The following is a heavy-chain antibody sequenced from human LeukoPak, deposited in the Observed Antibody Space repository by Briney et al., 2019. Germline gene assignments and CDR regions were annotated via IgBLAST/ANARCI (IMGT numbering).Heavy chain of an antibody. J-gene: IGHJ3*01. Sequence: PSETLSLTCTVSGGSISSYYWSWIRHPPGKGLEGIAYIHYSGTTNYNPSLRSRVTISVDTSKNKFSLKLSSVTAADTAVYYCARDSSGWNDAFDVWGQGTMVTVSS. D-gene: IGHD6-19*01. CDR2: IHYSGTT. CDR1: GGSISSYY. CDR3: ARDSSGWNDAFDV. V-gene: IGHV4-59*01.